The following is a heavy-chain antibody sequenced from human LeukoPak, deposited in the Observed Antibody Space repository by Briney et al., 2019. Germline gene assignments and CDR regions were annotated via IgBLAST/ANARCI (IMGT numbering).Heavy chain of an antibody. Sequence: GGSLRLSCAASGFTFSSYGMHWVRQAPGKGLEWVAVIWYDGSNKYYADSVKGRFTISRDNSKNTLYLQMNSLRAEDTAVYYCAKDRGEGYYDSLLGYWGPGTLVTVSS. V-gene: IGHV3-33*06. D-gene: IGHD3-22*01. J-gene: IGHJ4*02. CDR2: IWYDGSNK. CDR3: AKDRGEGYYDSLLGY. CDR1: GFTFSSYG.